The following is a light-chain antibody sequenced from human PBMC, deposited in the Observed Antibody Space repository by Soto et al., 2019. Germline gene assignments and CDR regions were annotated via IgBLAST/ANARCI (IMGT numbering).Light chain of an antibody. CDR3: QQRSNWPPRMYT. V-gene: IGKV3-11*01. J-gene: IGKJ2*01. Sequence: EIVLTQSPATLSLSPGERATLSCRASQSVSTYLAWYQQKPGQAPRLLIYDASNRATGIPARFSGSGSGTVFPVTISSLEPEDFAVYYCQQRSNWPPRMYTFGQGTKLEIK. CDR2: DAS. CDR1: QSVSTY.